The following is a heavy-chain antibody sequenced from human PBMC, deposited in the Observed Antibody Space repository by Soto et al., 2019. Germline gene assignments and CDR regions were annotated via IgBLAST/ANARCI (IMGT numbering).Heavy chain of an antibody. CDR1: GYTFASYA. D-gene: IGHD2-15*01. J-gene: IGHJ5*02. CDR2: VNAGNGNT. CDR3: ATVGNYCSGGSCSQGFDP. V-gene: IGHV1-3*01. Sequence: ASVKVSCKASGYTFASYAMHWVRQAPGQRLEWMGWVNAGNGNTKYSQKFQGRVTITRDTSTDTAYMELSSLRSEDTAVYYCATVGNYCSGGSCSQGFDPWGQGTLVTVSS.